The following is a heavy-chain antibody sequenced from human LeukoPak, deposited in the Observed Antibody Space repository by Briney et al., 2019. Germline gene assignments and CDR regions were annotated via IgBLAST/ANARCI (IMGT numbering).Heavy chain of an antibody. J-gene: IGHJ4*02. CDR1: GFTFSSYW. Sequence: GGSLRLSCAASGFTFSSYWMHWVRQAPGKGLEWVSVIYSGGTTYYADSAKGRFTISRDNSKSTLYLQINSLRAEDTAVYYCARDSYFDYWGQGTLGTVSS. CDR2: IYSGGTT. V-gene: IGHV3-66*01. CDR3: ARDSYFDY.